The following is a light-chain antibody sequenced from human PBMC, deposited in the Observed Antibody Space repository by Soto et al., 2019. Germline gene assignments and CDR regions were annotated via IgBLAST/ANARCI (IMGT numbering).Light chain of an antibody. V-gene: IGKV1-12*01. CDR2: TGS. CDR3: QQAASFPIT. Sequence: DILMTQSPSYVSASVGDRVTITCRASQGIKHWLAWYQQKPGKAPNLLIYTGSSLQSGVPSRFSGSGSGTDFTLTINSLQPEDFATYYCQQAASFPITFGQGTRLEIK. CDR1: QGIKHW. J-gene: IGKJ5*01.